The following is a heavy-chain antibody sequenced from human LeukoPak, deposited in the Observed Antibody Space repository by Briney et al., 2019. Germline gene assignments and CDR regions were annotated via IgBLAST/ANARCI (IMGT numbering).Heavy chain of an antibody. CDR1: GYTFTSYG. Sequence: ASVKVSCKASGYTFTSYGISWVRQAPGQGLEWMGWISAYNGNTNYAQKLQGRVTMTTDTSTSTAYMELRSLRSDDTAVYYCARDQCSSISCDVLAWFDPRGEGTLVTVSS. CDR3: ARDQCSSISCDVLAWFDP. V-gene: IGHV1-18*01. J-gene: IGHJ5*02. CDR2: ISAYNGNT. D-gene: IGHD2-2*01.